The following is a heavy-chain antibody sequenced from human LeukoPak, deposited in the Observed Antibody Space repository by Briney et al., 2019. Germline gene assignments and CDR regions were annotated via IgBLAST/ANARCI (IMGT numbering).Heavy chain of an antibody. CDR3: AKGVVVAAAGNVDAFDI. CDR2: ISGSGGST. CDR1: GFTFSSYA. V-gene: IGHV3-23*01. Sequence: GGSLRLSCAASGFTFSSYAMSWVRQAPGKGLEWVSAISGSGGSTYYADSVKGRFTISRVNSKNTLYLQMNSLRAEDTAVYYCAKGVVVAAAGNVDAFDIWGQGTMVTVSS. D-gene: IGHD2-15*01. J-gene: IGHJ3*02.